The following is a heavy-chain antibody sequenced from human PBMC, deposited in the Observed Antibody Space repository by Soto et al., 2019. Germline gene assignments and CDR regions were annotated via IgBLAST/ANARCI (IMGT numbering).Heavy chain of an antibody. D-gene: IGHD3-3*01. V-gene: IGHV5-51*01. J-gene: IGHJ6*02. CDR3: ARGAYYDFWSGYYGRYYYYYGMDV. CDR1: GYSFTSYW. CDR2: IYPGDSDT. Sequence: PGESLKISCKGSGYSFTSYWIGWVRQMPGKGLEWMGIIYPGDSDTRYSPSFQGQVTISADKSISAAYLQWSSLKASDTAMYYCARGAYYDFWSGYYGRYYYYYGMDVWGQGTTVTVSS.